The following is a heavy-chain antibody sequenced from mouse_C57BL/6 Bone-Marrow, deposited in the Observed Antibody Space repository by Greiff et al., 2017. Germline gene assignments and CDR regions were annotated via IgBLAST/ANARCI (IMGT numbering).Heavy chain of an antibody. Sequence: EVQGVESGAELVRPGASVKLSCTASGFNIKDDYMHWVKQRPEQGLEWIGWIDPENGDTEYASKFQGKATITADTSSNTAYLQLSSLTSEDTAVYYCTTTGPLLKDAMDYWGQGTSVTVSS. D-gene: IGHD2-14*01. J-gene: IGHJ4*01. CDR1: GFNIKDDY. CDR2: IDPENGDT. V-gene: IGHV14-4*01. CDR3: TTTGPLLKDAMDY.